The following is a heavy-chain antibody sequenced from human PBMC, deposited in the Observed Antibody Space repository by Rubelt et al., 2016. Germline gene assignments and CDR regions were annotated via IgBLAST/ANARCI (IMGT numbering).Heavy chain of an antibody. D-gene: IGHD3-16*01. Sequence: EVHLVESGGGLVQPGRSLRLSCAGSGFKFDDYAMHWVRQGPGKGLEWVSGINWNSGSVGYADSVTGRFTISIDNAKNTRSLRMRSLRAEETAVYYGARVGLGLYGMDVWGQGTTVTVSS. V-gene: IGHV3-9*01. CDR1: GFKFDDYA. CDR3: ARVGLGLYGMDV. CDR2: INWNSGSV. J-gene: IGHJ6*02.